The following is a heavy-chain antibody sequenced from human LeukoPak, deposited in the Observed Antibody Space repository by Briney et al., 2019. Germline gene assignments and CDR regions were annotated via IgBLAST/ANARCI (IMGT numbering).Heavy chain of an antibody. J-gene: IGHJ5*01. D-gene: IGHD6-13*01. CDR3: ARGGQQLVWFVS. CDR1: GYTFINYG. CDR2: IYPYTGNT. Sequence: ASVKVSCKASGYTFINYGISWVRQAPGQGLEWMGWIYPYTGNTNYAQMVQGRVTMTTDTSTRTAYMEPASLTRDDTGVYYWARGGQQLVWFVSWGRGSLVSVCS. V-gene: IGHV1-18*01.